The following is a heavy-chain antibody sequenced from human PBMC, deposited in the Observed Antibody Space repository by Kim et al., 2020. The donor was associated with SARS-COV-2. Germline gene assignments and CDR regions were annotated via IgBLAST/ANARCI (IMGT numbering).Heavy chain of an antibody. D-gene: IGHD1-26*01. CDR1: GDSISSSTYY. CDR3: ARFGGTYYFGGNYFDY. V-gene: IGHV4-39*07. CDR2: IYYSGST. J-gene: IGHJ4*02. Sequence: SETLSLTCTVSGDSISSSTYYWGWIRQPPGKGLEWIGSIYYSGSTHYNPSLKSRVTISVDTSKNQFSLRLSSVTAADTAVYYCARFGGTYYFGGNYFDYWGQGTPVTVSS.